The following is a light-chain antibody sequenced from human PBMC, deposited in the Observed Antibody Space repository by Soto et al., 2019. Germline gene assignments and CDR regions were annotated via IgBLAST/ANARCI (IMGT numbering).Light chain of an antibody. CDR3: LLSHRVTQLPV. Sequence: QAVVTQEPSLTLYPGGTVSLTCASSSGTVTSAYYPNWFQQKPGQAPRALIYNINKTRSWTPARFSGSLLGGKAALTLSGVQPEDDSDSFCLLSHRVTQLPVFGPGPKATVL. CDR1: SGTVTSAYY. CDR2: NIN. V-gene: IGLV7-43*01. J-gene: IGLJ1*01.